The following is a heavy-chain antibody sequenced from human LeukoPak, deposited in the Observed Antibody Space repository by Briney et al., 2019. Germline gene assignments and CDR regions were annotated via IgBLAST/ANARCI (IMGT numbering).Heavy chain of an antibody. J-gene: IGHJ4*02. CDR1: GFTFSSYG. CDR2: IWYDGSNK. Sequence: GGSLRLSCAASGFTFSSYGMHWVRQAPGKGLEWVAVIWYDGSNKYYADSVKGRFTISRDNSKNTLYLQMNSLRAEDTAVYYCARAMTTVWNGLATQDCWGQGTLVTVSS. V-gene: IGHV3-33*01. D-gene: IGHD4-17*01. CDR3: ARAMTTVWNGLATQDC.